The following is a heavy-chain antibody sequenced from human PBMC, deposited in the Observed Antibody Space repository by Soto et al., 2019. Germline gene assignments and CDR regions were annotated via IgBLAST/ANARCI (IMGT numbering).Heavy chain of an antibody. Sequence: QVQLVESGGGVVQPGMSLRLSCAASGFTFSSYAMHWVRQAPGKGLERVAVISYDGSKKYYADSVKGRFTISSDNSKNALYLQMNSLTADDTAVYYCASPQYYYDSSCYYFDYWGRRSLVTVST. CDR2: ISYDGSKK. J-gene: IGHJ4*02. CDR1: GFTFSSYA. V-gene: IGHV3-30-3*01. D-gene: IGHD3-22*01. CDR3: ASPQYYYDSSCYYFDY.